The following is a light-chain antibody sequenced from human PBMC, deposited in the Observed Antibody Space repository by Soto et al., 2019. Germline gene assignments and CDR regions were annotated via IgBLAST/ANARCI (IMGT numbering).Light chain of an antibody. J-gene: IGLJ2*01. CDR3: SSYTSSGTLVV. CDR1: NSDVGGYNY. Sequence: QSALTQPASVSGSPGQWITISCTGTNSDVGGYNYVSWYQQHPNKAPKLMIYDVSSRPSGVSNRFSGSKSGNTASLTISGLQAEDEADYYCSSYTSSGTLVVFGGGTKLTVL. V-gene: IGLV2-14*01. CDR2: DVS.